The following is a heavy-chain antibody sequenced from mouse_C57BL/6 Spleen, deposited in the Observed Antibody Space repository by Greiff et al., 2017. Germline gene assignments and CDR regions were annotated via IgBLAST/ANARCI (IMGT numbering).Heavy chain of an antibody. V-gene: IGHV1-81*01. D-gene: IGHD1-1*01. Sequence: QVQLQQSGAELARPGASVKLSCKASGYTFTSYGISWVKQRTGQGLEWIGEIYPRSGNTYYNEKFKGKATLTADKSSSTAYMELRSLTSEDSAVYFCARGVYYYGSSYGAMDYWGPGTSVTVSS. J-gene: IGHJ4*01. CDR3: ARGVYYYGSSYGAMDY. CDR1: GYTFTSYG. CDR2: IYPRSGNT.